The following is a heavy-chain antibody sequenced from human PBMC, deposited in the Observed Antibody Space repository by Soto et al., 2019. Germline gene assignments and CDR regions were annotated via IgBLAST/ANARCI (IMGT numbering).Heavy chain of an antibody. CDR2: IIPIFGTA. J-gene: IGHJ6*02. CDR3: ASVVTANRYYYYGMDV. D-gene: IGHD2-21*02. Sequence: QVQLVQSGAEVKKPGSSVKVSCKASGGTFSSYAISWVRQAPGQGLEWMGGIIPIFGTANYAQKFQGRVTITADESTRTAYMELSSLRSEDTAVYYCASVVTANRYYYYGMDVWGQGTTVTVSS. V-gene: IGHV1-69*01. CDR1: GGTFSSYA.